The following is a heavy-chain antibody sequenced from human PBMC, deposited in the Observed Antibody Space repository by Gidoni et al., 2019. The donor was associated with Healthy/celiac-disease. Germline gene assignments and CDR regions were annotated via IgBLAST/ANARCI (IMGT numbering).Heavy chain of an antibody. CDR1: VGSISRYY. V-gene: IGHV4-59*01. Sequence: QVQLQESGPGLVKPSETLSLTCTVSVGSISRYYCSWIRQPPGKGLEWIGYIYYSGSTNYNPSLKSRVTISVDTSKNQFSLKLSSVTAADTAVYYCAREVLGYYYDSSGYSYYFDYWGQGTLVTVSS. CDR3: AREVLGYYYDSSGYSYYFDY. CDR2: IYYSGST. J-gene: IGHJ4*02. D-gene: IGHD3-22*01.